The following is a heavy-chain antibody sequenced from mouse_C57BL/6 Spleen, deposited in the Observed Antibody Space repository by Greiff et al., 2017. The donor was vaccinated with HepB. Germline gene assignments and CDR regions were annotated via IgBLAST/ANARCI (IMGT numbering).Heavy chain of an antibody. Sequence: EVKLQQSGPVLVKPGASVKMSCKASGYTFTDYYMNWVKQSHGKSLEWIGVINPYNGGTSYNQKFKGKATLTVDKSSSTAYMELNSLTSEDSAVYYCARFPLRITTVVAPNWGGLDYWGQGTTLTVSS. CDR1: GYTFTDYY. V-gene: IGHV1-19*01. CDR3: ARFPLRITTVVAPNWGGLDY. D-gene: IGHD1-1*01. CDR2: INPYNGGT. J-gene: IGHJ2*01.